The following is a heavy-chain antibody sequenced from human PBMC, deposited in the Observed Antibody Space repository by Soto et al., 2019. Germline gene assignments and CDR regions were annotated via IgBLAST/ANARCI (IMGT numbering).Heavy chain of an antibody. CDR1: GFTFSSYE. CDR2: ISSSGSTI. CDR3: ARDLGIAAAGTGFAEYFQH. D-gene: IGHD6-13*01. V-gene: IGHV3-48*03. J-gene: IGHJ1*01. Sequence: GGSLRLSCAASGFTFSSYEMNWVRQAPGKGLEWVSYISSSGSTIYYADSVKGRFTISRDNAKNSLYLQMNSLRAEDTAVYYCARDLGIAAAGTGFAEYFQHWGQGTLVTVSS.